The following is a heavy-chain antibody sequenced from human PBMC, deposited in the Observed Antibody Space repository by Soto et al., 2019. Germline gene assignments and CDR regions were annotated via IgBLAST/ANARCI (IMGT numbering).Heavy chain of an antibody. D-gene: IGHD3-22*01. Sequence: QVQLVQSGAEVKKPGSSVKVSCKASGGSLSNYGISWVRQAPGHGLEWMGAIIPVFGTPNYAQKFQDRVTITADESTTTVYMEVRSLTSEDTAVYYCARGDATKIVVTTYYAMDVWGQWTTVTVSS. CDR1: GGSLSNYG. V-gene: IGHV1-69*12. J-gene: IGHJ6*02. CDR3: ARGDATKIVVTTYYAMDV. CDR2: IIPVFGTP.